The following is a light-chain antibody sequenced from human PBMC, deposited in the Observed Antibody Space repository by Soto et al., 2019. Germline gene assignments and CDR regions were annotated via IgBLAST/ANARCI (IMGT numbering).Light chain of an antibody. Sequence: QSVLTQPASVSGSPGQSITISCTGTTSDVGSYNLVSWYQQHPGKVPQLMIYEGTKRPSGVSNRFSGSQSGNTASLTISGRQAADEADYYCSSSAGSGTHVVFGGGTKVTVL. CDR2: EGT. J-gene: IGLJ2*01. V-gene: IGLV2-23*01. CDR1: TSDVGSYNL. CDR3: SSSAGSGTHVV.